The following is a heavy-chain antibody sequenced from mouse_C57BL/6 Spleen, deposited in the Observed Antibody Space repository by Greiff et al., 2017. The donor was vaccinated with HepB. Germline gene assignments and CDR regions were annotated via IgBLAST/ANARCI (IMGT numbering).Heavy chain of an antibody. J-gene: IGHJ1*03. Sequence: EVKVVESGGGLVQPGGSLSLSCAASGFTFTDYYMSWVRQPPGKALEWLGFIRNKANGYTTEYSASVKGRFTISRDNSQSILYLQMNALRAEDSATYYCARHGSSYGYFDVWGTGTTVTVSS. CDR1: GFTFTDYY. V-gene: IGHV7-3*01. CDR2: IRNKANGYTT. CDR3: ARHGSSYGYFDV. D-gene: IGHD1-1*01.